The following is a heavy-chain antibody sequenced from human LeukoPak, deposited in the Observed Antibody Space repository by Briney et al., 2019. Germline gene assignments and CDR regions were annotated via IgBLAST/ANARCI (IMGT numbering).Heavy chain of an antibody. J-gene: IGHJ4*02. CDR1: GGSFSGYY. D-gene: IGHD1-26*01. CDR3: ARGRQFPYRVCYFDY. CDR2: INHSGST. V-gene: IGHV4-34*01. Sequence: PSETLSLTCAVYGGSFSGYYWSWIRQPPGKGLEWIGEINHSGSTNYNPSLKSRVTISVDTSKNQFSLKLSSVTAADTAVYYCARGRQFPYRVCYFDYWGQGTLVTVSS.